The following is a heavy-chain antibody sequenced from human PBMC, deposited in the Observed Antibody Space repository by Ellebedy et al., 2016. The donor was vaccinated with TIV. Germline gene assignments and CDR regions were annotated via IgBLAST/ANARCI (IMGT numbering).Heavy chain of an antibody. CDR2: INPNSGDT. J-gene: IGHJ4*02. V-gene: IGHV1-2*02. CDR3: GRIAVRGHIDY. D-gene: IGHD2-15*01. CDR1: AYTFTAYY. Sequence: ASVKVSCXASAYTFTAYYMHWVRQAPGQGLEWMGWINPNSGDTNYAQNFQGRVTMTRDTSISTAYMELSRLRSDDTAVYYCGRIAVRGHIDYWGQGTLVTVSS.